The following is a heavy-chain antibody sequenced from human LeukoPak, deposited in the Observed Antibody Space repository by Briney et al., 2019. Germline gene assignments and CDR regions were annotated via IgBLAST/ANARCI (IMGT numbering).Heavy chain of an antibody. J-gene: IGHJ4*02. CDR3: AKGYCSDTNCQTRLGLDY. CDR1: GFTFSSYA. D-gene: IGHD2-15*01. V-gene: IGHV3-23*01. CDR2: ISVSGTYT. Sequence: GGSLRLSCAASGFTFSSYAMSWVRQAPGKGLEWVSSISVSGTYTYYADSVKGRFTISRDNSKNTLYPQMNSLRAEDTAVYYCAKGYCSDTNCQTRLGLDYWGQGALVTVSS.